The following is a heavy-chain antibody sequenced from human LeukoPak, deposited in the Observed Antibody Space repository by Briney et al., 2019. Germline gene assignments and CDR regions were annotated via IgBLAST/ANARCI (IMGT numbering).Heavy chain of an antibody. V-gene: IGHV3-48*01. CDR1: GFIFSSYS. D-gene: IGHD2-2*01. CDR3: ARGRLGYCTRTSCDDYYYYGMDV. CDR2: ISSSGPI. J-gene: IGHJ6*02. Sequence: PGGSLRLSCAASGFIFSSYSMNWVRQAPGKGLEWVSYISSSGPIYYADSVKGRFTIFRDNAKNSLYLQMNSLRAEDTAVYYCARGRLGYCTRTSCDDYYYYGMDVWGQGTTVTVSS.